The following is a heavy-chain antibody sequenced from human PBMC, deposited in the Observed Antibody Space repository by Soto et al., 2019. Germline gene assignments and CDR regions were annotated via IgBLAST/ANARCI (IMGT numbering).Heavy chain of an antibody. D-gene: IGHD1-26*01. J-gene: IGHJ5*02. Sequence: GASVKVSCKASGGTFSSYAISWVRQAPGQGLEWMGGIIPIFGTANYAQKFQGRVTITADESTSTAYMELSSLRSEDTAVYYCARWSIVGATTPRNWFDPWGQGTLVTVSS. CDR3: ARWSIVGATTPRNWFDP. V-gene: IGHV1-69*13. CDR1: GGTFSSYA. CDR2: IIPIFGTA.